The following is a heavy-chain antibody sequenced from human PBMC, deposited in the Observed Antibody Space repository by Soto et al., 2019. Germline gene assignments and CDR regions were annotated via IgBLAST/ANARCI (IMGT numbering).Heavy chain of an antibody. CDR2: IIPIFGTA. Sequence: VKVSCKASGGTFSSYAISWVRQAPGQGLEWMGGIIPIFGTANYAQKFQGRVTITADESTSTAYMELSSLRSEDTAVYYCARHYYDSSGYYYFDYWGQGTLVTVSS. J-gene: IGHJ4*02. V-gene: IGHV1-69*13. D-gene: IGHD3-22*01. CDR1: GGTFSSYA. CDR3: ARHYYDSSGYYYFDY.